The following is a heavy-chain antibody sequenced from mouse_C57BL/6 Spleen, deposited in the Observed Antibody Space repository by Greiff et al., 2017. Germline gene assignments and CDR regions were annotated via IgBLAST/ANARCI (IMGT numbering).Heavy chain of an antibody. CDR3: AREELGGIHWYFDV. J-gene: IGHJ1*03. D-gene: IGHD4-1*01. V-gene: IGHV5-16*01. CDR1: GFTFSDYY. Sequence: EVKLMESEGGLVQPGSSMKLSCTASGFTFSDYYMAWVRQVPEKGLEWVANINYDGSSTYYLDSLKSRFIISRDNAKNILYLQMSSLKSEDTATYYCAREELGGIHWYFDVWGTGTTVTVSS. CDR2: INYDGSST.